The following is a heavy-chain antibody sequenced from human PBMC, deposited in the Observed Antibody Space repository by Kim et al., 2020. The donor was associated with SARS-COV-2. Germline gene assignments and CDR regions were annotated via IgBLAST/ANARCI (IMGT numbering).Heavy chain of an antibody. J-gene: IGHJ3*02. CDR3: ASDKPHITIFGVVIGHFDI. D-gene: IGHD3-3*01. CDR1: GFTFSSYE. V-gene: IGHV3-48*03. CDR2: ISSSGSTI. Sequence: GGSLRLSCAASGFTFSSYEMNWVRQAPGKGLEWVSYISSSGSTIYYADSVKGRITTPRDNAKNSLYLQMNSLRAEDTAVYYCASDKPHITIFGVVIGHFDIWGQGTMVTVSS.